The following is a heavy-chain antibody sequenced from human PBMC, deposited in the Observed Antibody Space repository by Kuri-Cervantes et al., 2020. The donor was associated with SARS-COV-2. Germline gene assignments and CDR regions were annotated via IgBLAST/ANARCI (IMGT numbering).Heavy chain of an antibody. CDR2: MNPNSGNT. D-gene: IGHD3-10*01. CDR1: GYTFTNND. V-gene: IGHV1-8*01. J-gene: IGHJ5*02. CDR3: AREGRVLLWFGDTRGWFDP. Sequence: ASVKVSCRASGYTFTNNDIHWVRQATGQGLEWMGWMNPNSGNTGYAQKFQGRLTMTSDTSIDTAYMELSSLRSEDTAVYYCAREGRVLLWFGDTRGWFDPWGQGTLVTVSS.